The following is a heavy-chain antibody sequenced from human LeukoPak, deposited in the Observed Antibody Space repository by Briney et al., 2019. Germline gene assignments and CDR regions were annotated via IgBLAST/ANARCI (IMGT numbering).Heavy chain of an antibody. V-gene: IGHV3-74*01. Sequence: GGSLRLSCAASGFTFSSYWMHWVRQAPGKGLVWVSRINSDGSSTSYADSVKGRFTISRDNAKNSLYLQMNSLRAEDTAVYYCARDSRTWELLRSDYWGQGTLVTVSS. J-gene: IGHJ4*02. D-gene: IGHD1-26*01. CDR1: GFTFSSYW. CDR2: INSDGSST. CDR3: ARDSRTWELLRSDY.